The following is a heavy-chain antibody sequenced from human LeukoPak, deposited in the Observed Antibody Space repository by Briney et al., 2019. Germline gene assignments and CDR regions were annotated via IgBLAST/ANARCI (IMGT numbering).Heavy chain of an antibody. CDR1: GGSISSYY. D-gene: IGHD6-13*01. CDR2: INHSGST. CDR3: ARALRRERYSSPPGG. J-gene: IGHJ4*02. Sequence: PSETLSLTCTVSGGSISSYYWSWIRQPPGKGLEWIGEINHSGSTNYNPSLKSRVTISVDTSKNQFSLKLSSVTAADTAVYYCARALRRERYSSPPGGWGQGTLVTVSS. V-gene: IGHV4-34*01.